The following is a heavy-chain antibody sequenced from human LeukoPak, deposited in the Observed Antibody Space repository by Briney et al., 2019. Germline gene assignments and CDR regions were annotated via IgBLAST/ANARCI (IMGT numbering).Heavy chain of an antibody. Sequence: PGGSLRLSCTASGFTFSSYAMHWVRQAPGKGLEWVAVISYDGSNKYYADSVKGRFTISRDNSKNTLHLQMNSLRAEDTAVYYCAREERTFGVVIDYWGQGALVTVSS. D-gene: IGHD3-3*01. CDR3: AREERTFGVVIDY. J-gene: IGHJ4*02. V-gene: IGHV3-30*01. CDR2: ISYDGSNK. CDR1: GFTFSSYA.